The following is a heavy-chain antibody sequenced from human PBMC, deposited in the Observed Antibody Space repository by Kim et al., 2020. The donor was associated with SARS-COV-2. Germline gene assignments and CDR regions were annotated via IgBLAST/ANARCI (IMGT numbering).Heavy chain of an antibody. CDR3: ARASLYYDSSGYLNNWFDP. J-gene: IGHJ5*02. CDR1: GFTFSSYW. CDR2: IKQDGSEK. Sequence: GGSLRLSCAASGFTFSSYWMSWVRQAPGKGLEWVANIKQDGSEKYYVDSVKGRFTISRDNAKNSLYLQMNSLRAEDTAVYYCARASLYYDSSGYLNNWFDPWGQGTLVTVSS. V-gene: IGHV3-7*01. D-gene: IGHD3-22*01.